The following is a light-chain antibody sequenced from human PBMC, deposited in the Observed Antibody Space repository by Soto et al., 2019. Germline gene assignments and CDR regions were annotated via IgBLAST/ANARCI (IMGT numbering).Light chain of an antibody. CDR1: QSVGSY. J-gene: IGKJ4*01. CDR2: DAS. CDR3: QQYDNWPLT. Sequence: EVVLTQSPGTLSLSPGERATLSCRASQSVGSYLAWYQQKPGQAPRLLIYDASNRATGIPARFSGSGSGTEFTLTISSLQSEDFAVYYCQQYDNWPLTFGGGTKVDI. V-gene: IGKV3-15*01.